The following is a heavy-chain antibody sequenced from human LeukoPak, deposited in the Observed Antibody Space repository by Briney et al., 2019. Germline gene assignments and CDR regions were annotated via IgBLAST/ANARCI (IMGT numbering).Heavy chain of an antibody. CDR3: ARDQRRYCSGGSCSLGDY. V-gene: IGHV3-33*08. CDR1: GFTFSSYW. D-gene: IGHD2-15*01. Sequence: GGSLRLSCAASGFTFSSYWMSWVRQAPGKGLEWVAVIWYDGSNKYYADSVKGRFTISRDNSKNTLYLQMNSLRAEDTAVYYCARDQRRYCSGGSCSLGDYWGQGTLVTVSS. J-gene: IGHJ4*02. CDR2: IWYDGSNK.